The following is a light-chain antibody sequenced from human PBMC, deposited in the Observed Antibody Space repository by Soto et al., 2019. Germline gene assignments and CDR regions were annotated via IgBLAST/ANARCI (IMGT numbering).Light chain of an antibody. J-gene: IGKJ4*01. V-gene: IGKV3-15*01. CDR1: QGVSRK. CDR3: QQAHTWPIT. Sequence: VMTQSPATLSVAPRERVTFSCRASQGVSRKLACYQHKPGQAPRLLISGASTGATGIPARFSGGGSGTEFTLTISSLQSEDCAIYYGQQAHTWPITFGWATKVEIK. CDR2: GAS.